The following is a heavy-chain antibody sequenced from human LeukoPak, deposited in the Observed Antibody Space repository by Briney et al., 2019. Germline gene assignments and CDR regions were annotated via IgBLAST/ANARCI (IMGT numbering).Heavy chain of an antibody. CDR2: MWYDGSKD. V-gene: IGHV3-33*06. CDR1: GFSFSTYG. D-gene: IGHD6-6*01. J-gene: IGHJ4*02. CDR3: AKDRETYEYTFDY. Sequence: GGSLRLSCAASGFSFSTYGIHWVRQAPGKGLELVAVMWYDGSKDYYADSVKGRFTISRDTSKNTLYLQMNKLRAEDTAVYYCAKDRETYEYTFDYWGQGTLVTVSS.